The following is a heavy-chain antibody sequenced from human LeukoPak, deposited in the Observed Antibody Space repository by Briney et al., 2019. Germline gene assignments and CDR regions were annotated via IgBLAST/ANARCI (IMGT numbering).Heavy chain of an antibody. CDR2: ISGSGGTT. V-gene: IGHV3-23*01. D-gene: IGHD4-17*01. Sequence: PGGSLRLSCAASGFTFSRYNMNWVRQAPGKGLEWVSAISGSGGTTYYADSVKGRFTISRDNSKNTLYLQMNSLRAEDTALYYCAKVKYGDSPDAFDIWGQGTMVTVSS. CDR3: AKVKYGDSPDAFDI. J-gene: IGHJ3*02. CDR1: GFTFSRYN.